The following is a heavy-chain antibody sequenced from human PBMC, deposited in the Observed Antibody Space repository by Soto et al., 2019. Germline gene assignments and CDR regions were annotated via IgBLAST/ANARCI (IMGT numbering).Heavy chain of an antibody. Sequence: GGSLRLSCAASGFTFRSFTMNWVRQAPGKGLEWVSTISSNSAYIYYTDALRGRFTISRDNAKNSLHLQMNSLRAEDTAVYYCTRDASRDSSARGWFDPWGLGTLVTVSS. CDR1: GFTFRSFT. J-gene: IGHJ5*02. V-gene: IGHV3-21*01. CDR3: TRDASRDSSARGWFDP. CDR2: ISSNSAYI. D-gene: IGHD6-13*01.